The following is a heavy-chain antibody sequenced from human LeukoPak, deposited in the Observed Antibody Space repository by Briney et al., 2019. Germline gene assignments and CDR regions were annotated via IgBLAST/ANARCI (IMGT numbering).Heavy chain of an antibody. J-gene: IGHJ4*02. Sequence: PGGSLRLSCAASGFTFSSYAMSWVRQAPGKGLEWVSAISGSGGSTYYADSVKGRFTISRDNSKNTLYLQMNSLRAEDTAKYYCAKDPRGDFWTGSAFFDYWGQGTLVTVSS. CDR1: GFTFSSYA. CDR2: ISGSGGST. D-gene: IGHD3/OR15-3a*01. CDR3: AKDPRGDFWTGSAFFDY. V-gene: IGHV3-23*01.